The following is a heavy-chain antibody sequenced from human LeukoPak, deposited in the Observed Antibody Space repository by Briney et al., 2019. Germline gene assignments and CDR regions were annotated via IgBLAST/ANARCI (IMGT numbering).Heavy chain of an antibody. V-gene: IGHV3-23*01. CDR3: AKRVPYSSSSVYFDF. D-gene: IGHD6-6*01. Sequence: PGGSLRLSCAASGFTFSSYGMNWVRQAPGKGLEWDSAISDGGSDTFYADSVKGRFAISRDNSKNTLFLQMNSLRAEDTAVYYCAKRVPYSSSSVYFDFWGQGTLVTVSS. CDR2: ISDGGSDT. CDR1: GFTFSSYG. J-gene: IGHJ4*02.